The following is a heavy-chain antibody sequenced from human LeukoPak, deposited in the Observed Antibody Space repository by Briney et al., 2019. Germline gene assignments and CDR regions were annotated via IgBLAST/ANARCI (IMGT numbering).Heavy chain of an antibody. J-gene: IGHJ4*02. CDR3: ARRGDYGGY. V-gene: IGHV3-74*01. CDR1: GFTFSSYW. Sequence: GGSLRLSCAASGFTFSSYWMHWVRQAPGKGLVWVSRINSDGSTTTYADSVKGRFTISRDNAKNTLYLQMNSLRAEDTAVYYYARRGDYGGYLGQGTLVTVSS. CDR2: INSDGSTT.